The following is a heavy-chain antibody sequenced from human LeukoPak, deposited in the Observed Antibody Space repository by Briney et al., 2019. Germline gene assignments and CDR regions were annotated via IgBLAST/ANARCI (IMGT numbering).Heavy chain of an antibody. V-gene: IGHV3-30*18. D-gene: IGHD5-24*01. J-gene: IGHJ4*02. CDR3: AKDGRDGYIDY. CDR1: GFTFSSYG. CDR2: ISYDGSNK. Sequence: PGRSLRLSCAASGFTFSSYGMHWVRQAPGKGLEWVAVISYDGSNKYYADSVKGRFTISRDNSKNTLYLQMNSLKAEDTAVYYCAKDGRDGYIDYWGQGTLVTVSS.